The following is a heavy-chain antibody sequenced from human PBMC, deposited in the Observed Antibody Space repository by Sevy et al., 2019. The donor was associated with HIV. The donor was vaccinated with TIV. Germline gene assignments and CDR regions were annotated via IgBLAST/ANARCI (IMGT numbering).Heavy chain of an antibody. CDR1: GFAFYEYS. J-gene: IGHJ4*02. D-gene: IGHD2-8*01. CDR2: LSFGCGKI. V-gene: IGHV3-23*01. CDR3: AREGCSRPHDY. Sequence: QLGGSLRLSCAASGFAFYEYSMSWIRQAPGKGLEWVATLSFGCGKINYADSVKGRFTISRDNSKNSFYLQMDNLRVEDTALYYCAREGCSRPHDYWGQGTRVTVSS.